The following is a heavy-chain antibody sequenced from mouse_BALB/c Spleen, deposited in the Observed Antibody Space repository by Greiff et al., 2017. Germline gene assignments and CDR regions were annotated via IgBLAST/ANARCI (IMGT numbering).Heavy chain of an antibody. Sequence: DVKLVESGGGLVQPGGSLKLSCAASGFTFSSYTMSWVRQTPEKRLEWVAYISNGGGSTYYPDTVKGRFTISRDNAKNTLYLQMSSLKSEDTAMYYCARQGGGSLGPWFAYWGQGTLVTVSA. CDR2: ISNGGGST. D-gene: IGHD6-2*01. V-gene: IGHV5-12-2*01. CDR3: ARQGGGSLGPWFAY. J-gene: IGHJ3*01. CDR1: GFTFSSYT.